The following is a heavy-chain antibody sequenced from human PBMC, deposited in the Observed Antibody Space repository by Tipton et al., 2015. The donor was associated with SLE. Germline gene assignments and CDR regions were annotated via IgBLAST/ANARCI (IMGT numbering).Heavy chain of an antibody. CDR3: ARGDSSTSPNCFDS. D-gene: IGHD2-2*01. CDR2: VGSTDFSSAT. Sequence: SLRLSCAASGSNLSGSTMHWVRQASGKGLEWVGRVGSTDFSSATVYTASVRGRFTISRDDSKNTAYLQMNSLKTEDTALYYCARGDSSTSPNCFDSWGQGTLVTVSS. J-gene: IGHJ4*02. CDR1: GSNLSGST. V-gene: IGHV3-73*01.